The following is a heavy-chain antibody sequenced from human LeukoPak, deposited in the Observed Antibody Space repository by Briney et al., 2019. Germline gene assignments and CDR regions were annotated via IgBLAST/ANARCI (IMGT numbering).Heavy chain of an antibody. J-gene: IGHJ5*02. V-gene: IGHV3-21*01. CDR2: ITGNSHYI. CDR1: GFAFSTYT. Sequence: GGSLRLSCAASGFAFSTYTMNWVRQAPGKGLEWVSSITGNSHYIYYADSVKGRFNISRDNAQNSLFLQMNSLRAEDTAVYYCAGDQGRPWGQGTLVTVSS. CDR3: AGDQGRP.